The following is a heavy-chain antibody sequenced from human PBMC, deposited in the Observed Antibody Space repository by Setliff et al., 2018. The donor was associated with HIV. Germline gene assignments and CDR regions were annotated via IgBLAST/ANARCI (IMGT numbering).Heavy chain of an antibody. CDR3: AKDHATSSWFTALLDY. Sequence: LRLSCAASGFTFSNFAMSWVRQVPGKGLEWVSTISGGGGTTYDGDSVKGRFTSSRDNSKNTLYLQMNSLRAEDTAVYYCAKDHATSSWFTALLDYWGQGTLVTVSS. CDR1: GFTFSNFA. D-gene: IGHD6-13*01. V-gene: IGHV3-23*02. J-gene: IGHJ4*02. CDR2: ISGGGGTT.